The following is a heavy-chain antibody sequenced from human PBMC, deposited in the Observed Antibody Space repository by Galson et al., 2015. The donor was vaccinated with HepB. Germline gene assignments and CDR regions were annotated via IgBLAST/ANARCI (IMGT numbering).Heavy chain of an antibody. J-gene: IGHJ3*02. D-gene: IGHD2-2*02. V-gene: IGHV5-51*03. CDR1: GYSFTSYW. CDR3: ARSQRTTDIVVVPAAIDAVYDSSGSNRRAFDI. Sequence: QSGAEVKKPGESLKISCKGSGYSFTSYWIGWVRQMPGKGLEWMGIIYPGDSDTRYSPSFQGQVTISADKSISTAYLQWSSLKASDTAMYYCARSQRTTDIVVVPAAIDAVYDSSGSNRRAFDIWGQGTMVTVSS. CDR2: IYPGDSDT.